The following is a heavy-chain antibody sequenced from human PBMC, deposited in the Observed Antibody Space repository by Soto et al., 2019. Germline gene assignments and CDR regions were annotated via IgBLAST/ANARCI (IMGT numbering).Heavy chain of an antibody. CDR3: ARDTGSYGGYFDY. D-gene: IGHD4-17*01. J-gene: IGHJ4*02. Sequence: PSETLSLTCAVYGGSFSGYYWSWIRQPPGKGLEWIGEINHSGSTNYNPSLKSRVTISVDTSKNQFSLKLSSVTAADTAVYYCARDTGSYGGYFDYWGQGTLVTVSS. CDR1: GGSFSGYY. CDR2: INHSGST. V-gene: IGHV4-34*01.